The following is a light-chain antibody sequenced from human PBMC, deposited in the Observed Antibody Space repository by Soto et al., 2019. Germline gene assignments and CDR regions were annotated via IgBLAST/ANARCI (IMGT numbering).Light chain of an antibody. CDR2: QAS. CDR1: QTINTW. Sequence: DIQMTQSPSTLSASVGDRVTITCRASQTINTWLAWYQQKLGKAPKFLIYQASSLESGVPSRFSGSGSGTDFTLTISSLQPEDFATYYCQQYNVYPWTFGQGTKVEIK. CDR3: QQYNVYPWT. V-gene: IGKV1-5*03. J-gene: IGKJ1*01.